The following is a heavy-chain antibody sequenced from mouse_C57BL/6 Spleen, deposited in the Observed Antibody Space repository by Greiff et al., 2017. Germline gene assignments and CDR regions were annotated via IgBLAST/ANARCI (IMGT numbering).Heavy chain of an antibody. V-gene: IGHV3-6*01. CDR3: AISYGYGGWFDY. D-gene: IGHD2-2*01. Sequence: EVQLQESGPGLVKPSQSLSLTCSVTGYSITSGYFWNLIRQFPGNKLEWRGYISYDGSNNYNPSLKNRISITRDTSKNKFFLKLNSVSTEDTATYFCAISYGYGGWFDYWGQGTLVTVSS. J-gene: IGHJ3*01. CDR2: ISYDGSN. CDR1: GYSITSGYF.